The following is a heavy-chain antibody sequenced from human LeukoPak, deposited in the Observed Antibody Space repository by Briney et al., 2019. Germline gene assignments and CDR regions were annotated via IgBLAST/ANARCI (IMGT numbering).Heavy chain of an antibody. D-gene: IGHD3-9*01. J-gene: IGHJ3*02. CDR1: GYTFTDYY. CDR2: INPNSGDT. Sequence: ASVKVSCKASGYTFTDYYINWVRHAPGQGLEWMCWINPNSGDTKYAQNFQDRVTMTSDTSISTAYMELSRLRSDDTAVYYCAANYDILTGCYKNGFDIWGQGTMVTVSS. CDR3: AANYDILTGCYKNGFDI. V-gene: IGHV1-2*02.